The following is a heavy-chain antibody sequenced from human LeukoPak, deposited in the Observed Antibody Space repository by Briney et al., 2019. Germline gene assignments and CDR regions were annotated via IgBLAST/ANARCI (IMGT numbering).Heavy chain of an antibody. V-gene: IGHV1-2*06. CDR1: GYTFTGYY. J-gene: IGHJ4*02. CDR2: INPNSGGT. CDR3: ARDSTTYYYDSSGYEPDY. Sequence: ASVKVSCKASGYTFTGYYMHWVRQAPGQGLEWMGRINPNSGGTNYAQKFQGRVTMTRDTSNSTAYMELSRLRSDDTAVYYCARDSTTYYYDSSGYEPDYWGQGTLVTVSS. D-gene: IGHD3-22*01.